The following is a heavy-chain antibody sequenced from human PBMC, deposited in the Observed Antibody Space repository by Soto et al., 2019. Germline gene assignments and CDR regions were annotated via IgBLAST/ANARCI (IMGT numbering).Heavy chain of an antibody. V-gene: IGHV1-2*02. CDR2: ITPKNGGL. D-gene: IGHD1-20*01. CDR3: VRGRSVLYLDL. J-gene: IGHJ1*01. Sequence: ASVKVSCKSSGYTFTDFYIHWVRQVHGQGLEWVGWITPKNGGLNYAQKFQGRVTMTRDTPVNTSYMDLNRLNFDDSAIYYCVRGRSVLYLDLWGRGTQVTVSS. CDR1: GYTFTDFY.